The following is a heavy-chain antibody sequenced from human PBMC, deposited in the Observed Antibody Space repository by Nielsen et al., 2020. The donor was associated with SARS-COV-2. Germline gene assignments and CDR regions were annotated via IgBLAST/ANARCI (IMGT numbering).Heavy chain of an antibody. J-gene: IGHJ6*02. CDR2: IYYSGST. CDR1: GGSISSSSYY. V-gene: IGHV4-39*07. D-gene: IGHD4-23*01. CDR3: AREGGNQIGGMDV. Sequence: SETLSLTCTVSGGSISSSSYYWGWIRQPPGKGLEWIGSIYYSGSTYYNPSLKSRVTISVDTSKNQFSLKLSSVTAADTAVYYCAREGGNQIGGMDVWGQGTTVTVSS.